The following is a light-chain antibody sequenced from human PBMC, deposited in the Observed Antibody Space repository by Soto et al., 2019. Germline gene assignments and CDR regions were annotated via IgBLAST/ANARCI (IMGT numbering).Light chain of an antibody. CDR2: DAS. CDR1: QSVSSY. J-gene: IGKJ1*01. V-gene: IGKV3-11*01. Sequence: EIVLTQSPATLSESPGERATLSCRASQSVSSYLAWYQQKPGQAPRLLIYDASNRATGIPARFSGSGSGTDFTLTISSLEPEDFAVYYCQQRSNWPPTWTFGQGTKVDIK. CDR3: QQRSNWPPTWT.